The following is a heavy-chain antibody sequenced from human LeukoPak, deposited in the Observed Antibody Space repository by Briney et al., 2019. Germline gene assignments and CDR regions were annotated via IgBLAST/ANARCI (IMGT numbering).Heavy chain of an antibody. CDR2: ISSDGSYQ. J-gene: IGHJ4*02. D-gene: IGHD5-24*01. CDR1: GFTFSAYG. V-gene: IGHV3-30*04. CDR3: ARERRRDGYNYKDY. Sequence: PGGSLRLSCAVSGFTFSAYGMHWVRQAPGKGLEWVAVISSDGSYQAYADSVKGRFTVFRDSSKNTLYLQLNSLRPEDTGLYYCARERRRDGYNYKDYWGQGTQVSVSS.